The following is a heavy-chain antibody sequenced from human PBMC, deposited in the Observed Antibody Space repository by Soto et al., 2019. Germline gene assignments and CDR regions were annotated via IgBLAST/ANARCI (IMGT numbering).Heavy chain of an antibody. Sequence: ASVKVSCKASGYTFTSSYMHWVRQAPGQGLEWMGIINTSGGSTSYAQKLQGRVTMTRDTSTSTVYMELSRLRSEDTAVYYCARDHYGQIDPWARGTLFPVSS. CDR3: ARDHYGQIDP. D-gene: IGHD3-10*01. CDR1: GYTFTSSY. V-gene: IGHV1-46*03. J-gene: IGHJ5*02. CDR2: INTSGGST.